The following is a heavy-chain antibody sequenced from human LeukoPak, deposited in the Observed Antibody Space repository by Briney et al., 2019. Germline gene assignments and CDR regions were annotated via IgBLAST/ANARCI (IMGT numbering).Heavy chain of an antibody. D-gene: IGHD6-13*01. V-gene: IGHV4-59*01. CDR2: IYYSGST. CDR3: ARGFIAAAL. Sequence: SETLSLTCTVSGGSISSYYWSWIRQPPGKGLEWIGYIYYSGSTNYNPSLKSRVTISVDTSKNQFSLKLSSVTAADTAVYYCARGFIAAALWGQGTLVTVSS. J-gene: IGHJ4*02. CDR1: GGSISSYY.